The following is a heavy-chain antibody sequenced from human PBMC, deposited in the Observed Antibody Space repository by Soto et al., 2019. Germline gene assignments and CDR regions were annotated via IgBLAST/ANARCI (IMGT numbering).Heavy chain of an antibody. CDR1: GFTFDVYT. J-gene: IGHJ6*02. CDR3: AKDMKRDYYYYGMDV. Sequence: GGSLRLSCAAPGFTFDVYTLHWVRQAPGKGLEWVSLISWDGGSTYYADSVKGRFTISRDNSKNSLYLQMNSLRTEDTALYYCAKDMKRDYYYYGMDVWGQGTTVTVSS. CDR2: ISWDGGST. V-gene: IGHV3-43*01.